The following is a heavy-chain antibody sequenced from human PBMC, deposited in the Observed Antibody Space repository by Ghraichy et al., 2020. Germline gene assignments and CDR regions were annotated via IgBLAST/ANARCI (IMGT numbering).Heavy chain of an antibody. J-gene: IGHJ3*02. D-gene: IGHD2/OR15-2a*01. CDR2: ITGDGDYS. V-gene: IGHV3-23*01. CDR1: GFTFSNYA. Sequence: GGSLRLSCAASGFTFSNYAMSWVRQAPGKGLEWVSAITGDGDYSYSEDSVEGRFTISRDNSKNTLYLQMNSLRVEDTALYYCAKTRDGGLWDAFDIWGQGTMVTVSA. CDR3: AKTRDGGLWDAFDI.